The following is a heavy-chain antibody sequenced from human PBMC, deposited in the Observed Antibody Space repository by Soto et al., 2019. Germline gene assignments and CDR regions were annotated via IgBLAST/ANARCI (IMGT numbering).Heavy chain of an antibody. CDR3: TKGTLYYYDMSGDLDY. V-gene: IGHV3-9*01. J-gene: IGHJ4*02. Sequence: EVQLVESGGGLVQPGRSLRLSCAASGFTFDDYAMHWVRQAPGKGLEWVSGISWNSGTIGYADSVKGRFTISRDNAKNSLYLHMNSLRNEDTALYYCTKGTLYYYDMSGDLDYWGQGTLVTVSS. CDR1: GFTFDDYA. CDR2: ISWNSGTI. D-gene: IGHD3-22*01.